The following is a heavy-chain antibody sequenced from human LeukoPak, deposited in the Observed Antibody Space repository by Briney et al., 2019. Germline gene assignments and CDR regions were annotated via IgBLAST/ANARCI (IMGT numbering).Heavy chain of an antibody. CDR1: GGSLTSSSYY. Sequence: PSETLSLTCTVSGGSLTSSSYYWGWIRQPPGKGLEWIGTIYYSGSTYYNPSLKSRVTISVDTSKNQFSLKLSSVTAADTAVYYCARLHEYYYYMDVWGKGTTVTISS. V-gene: IGHV4-39*01. CDR2: IYYSGST. J-gene: IGHJ6*03. CDR3: ARLHEYYYYMDV.